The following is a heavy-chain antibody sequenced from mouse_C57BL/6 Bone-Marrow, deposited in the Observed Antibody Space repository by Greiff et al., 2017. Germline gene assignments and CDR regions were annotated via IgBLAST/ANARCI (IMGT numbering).Heavy chain of an antibody. CDR1: GFNIKDDY. V-gene: IGHV14-4*01. D-gene: IGHD1-1*01. J-gene: IGHJ4*01. Sequence: VQLQQSGAELVRPGASVKLSCTASGFNIKDDYMHWVKQRPEQGLEWIGWIDPENGDTEYASKFQGKATITADTSSKTAYLQLSSLTSEATAVYYCTTSTVVAGYYAMDYWGQGTSVTVSS. CDR3: TTSTVVAGYYAMDY. CDR2: IDPENGDT.